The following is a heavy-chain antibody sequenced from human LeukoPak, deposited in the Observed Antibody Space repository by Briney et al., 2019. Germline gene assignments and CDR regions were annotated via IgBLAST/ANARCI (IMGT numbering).Heavy chain of an antibody. CDR2: IYYSGTT. CDR3: ARVSILIYSGYEAYFDY. J-gene: IGHJ4*02. CDR1: GGSISSYY. V-gene: IGHV4-59*01. Sequence: SETLSLTCTVSGGSISSYYWSWIRQPPGKGLEWIGYIYYSGTTNYNPSLKSRVSMSVDTSKNQFSLKLSSVTAADTAVHYCARVSILIYSGYEAYFDYWGQGTLVTVSS. D-gene: IGHD5-12*01.